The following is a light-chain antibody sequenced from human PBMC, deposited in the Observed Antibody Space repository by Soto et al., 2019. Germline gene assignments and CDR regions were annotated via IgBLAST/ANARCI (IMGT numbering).Light chain of an antibody. V-gene: IGKV3-11*01. J-gene: IGKJ5*01. Sequence: EIVITPSPATLSLSPGERATLSCRASQSVRTYLAWYQVKPGQAPRLLIYDASSRASGVPARFSGSGSGTDFTLTISSLEPEDFAVYYCQQRNMWPPITFGQGTRLEIK. CDR3: QQRNMWPPIT. CDR1: QSVRTY. CDR2: DAS.